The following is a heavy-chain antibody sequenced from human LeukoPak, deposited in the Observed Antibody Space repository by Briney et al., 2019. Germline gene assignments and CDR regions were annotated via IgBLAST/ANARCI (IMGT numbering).Heavy chain of an antibody. CDR3: ARVGDYVWGSYRSYNFDY. CDR2: ISAYNGNT. V-gene: IGHV1-18*01. Sequence: GASVKVSCKASGYTFTSYGISWMRQAPGQGLEWMGWISAYNGNTNYAQKLQGRVTMPTDTSTGTAYMELGSLRSDDTAVYYCARVGDYVWGSYRSYNFDYWGQGTLVTVSS. D-gene: IGHD3-16*02. CDR1: GYTFTSYG. J-gene: IGHJ4*02.